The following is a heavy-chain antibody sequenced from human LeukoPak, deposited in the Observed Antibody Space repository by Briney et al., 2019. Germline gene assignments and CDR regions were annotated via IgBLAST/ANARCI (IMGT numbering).Heavy chain of an antibody. Sequence: SETLSLTCAVDGGSFSGYYWSWIRQSPGKGLEWIGEITHSGNTNYNPSLKSRVTLSVDTSKNQFSLKLRSVTAADTAVYYCARGGPPGYYYDYYMDVWGKGTTVTISS. CDR3: ARGGPPGYYYDYYMDV. J-gene: IGHJ6*03. CDR2: ITHSGNT. V-gene: IGHV4-34*01. CDR1: GGSFSGYY.